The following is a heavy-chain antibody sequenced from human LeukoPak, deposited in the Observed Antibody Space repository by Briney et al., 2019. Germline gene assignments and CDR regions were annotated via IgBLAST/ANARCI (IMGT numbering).Heavy chain of an antibody. CDR3: ARSGSGSSSYDY. CDR2: IWYDGSNK. CDR1: GFTFSSYG. D-gene: IGHD3-10*01. V-gene: IGHV3-33*01. J-gene: IGHJ4*02. Sequence: GRSLRLSCAASGFTFSSYGMHWVRQAPGKGLEWVAVIWYDGSNKYYADSVKGRFTISRDNSKNTLYLQMTSLRAEDTAVYYCARSGSGSSSYDYWGQGTLVTVSS.